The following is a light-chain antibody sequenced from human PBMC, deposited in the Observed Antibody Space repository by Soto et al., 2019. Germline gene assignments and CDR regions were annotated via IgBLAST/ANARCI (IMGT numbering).Light chain of an antibody. CDR3: QTWGTGIRV. V-gene: IGLV4-69*01. CDR2: LNNDGSH. J-gene: IGLJ3*02. CDR1: SGHTSYA. Sequence: QPVLTQSPSASASLGASVKLTCTLSSGHTSYAIAWHQQQPKKGPRFLMNLNNDGSHSKGDGIPDRFSGSSSGAERYLTISSLQSEDEADYYCQTWGTGIRVFGGATKLTVL.